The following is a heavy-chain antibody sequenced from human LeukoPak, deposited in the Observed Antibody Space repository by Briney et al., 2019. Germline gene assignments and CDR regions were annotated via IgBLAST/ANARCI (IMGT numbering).Heavy chain of an antibody. V-gene: IGHV3-23*01. CDR2: IRGSGDRT. CDR1: GFTFSSYA. D-gene: IGHD1-14*01. CDR3: ARVYRRYFDY. J-gene: IGHJ4*02. Sequence: PGGSLRLSCAASGFTFSSYAMSWVRQAPGKGLEWVSAIRGSGDRTHYADSVKGRFTISRDNSKNTLYLQMNSLRAEDTAVYYCARVYRRYFDYWGQGTLVTVSS.